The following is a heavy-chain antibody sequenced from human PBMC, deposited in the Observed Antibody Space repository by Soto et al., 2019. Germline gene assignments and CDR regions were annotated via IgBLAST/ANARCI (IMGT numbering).Heavy chain of an antibody. CDR1: GYAFTTYG. D-gene: IGHD1-1*01. Sequence: QVHLVQSGAEGKKPGASVKVSCKGSGYAFTTYGITWVRQAPGQGLEWMGWISAHNGNTNYAQKLQGRVTVTRDTSTSTAYMELRSLRPDDTAVYYCARGRYGDYWGQGALVTVSS. CDR2: ISAHNGNT. CDR3: ARGRYGDY. V-gene: IGHV1-18*01. J-gene: IGHJ4*02.